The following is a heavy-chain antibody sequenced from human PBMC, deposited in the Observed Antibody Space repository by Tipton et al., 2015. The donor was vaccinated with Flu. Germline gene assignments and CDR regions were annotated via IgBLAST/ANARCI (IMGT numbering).Heavy chain of an antibody. CDR2: IYINGGT. V-gene: IGHV4-61*02. J-gene: IGHJ4*02. CDR3: ARSDILTGYSFDY. Sequence: TLSLTCTVSGDSITTGSYFWTWIRQPAGKGLEWIGRIYINGGTKYNPSLNGRDTISLDTSKNQFSLKLNSVTAADTAVYYCARSDILTGYSFDYWGQGTLVTVSS. D-gene: IGHD3-9*01. CDR1: GDSITTGSYF.